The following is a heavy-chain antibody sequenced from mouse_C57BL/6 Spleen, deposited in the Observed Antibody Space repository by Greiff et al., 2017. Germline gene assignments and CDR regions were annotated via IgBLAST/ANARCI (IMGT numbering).Heavy chain of an antibody. Sequence: VQLQQPGAELVMPGASVKLSCKASGYTFTSYWMHWVKQRPGQGLEWIGEIDPSDSYTNYNQKFKGKSTLTVDKSSSTAYMQLSSLTSEDSAVYYCAIGITTSSYAMDYWGQGTSVTVSS. CDR1: GYTFTSYW. CDR3: AIGITTSSYAMDY. V-gene: IGHV1-69*01. CDR2: IDPSDSYT. J-gene: IGHJ4*01. D-gene: IGHD1-1*01.